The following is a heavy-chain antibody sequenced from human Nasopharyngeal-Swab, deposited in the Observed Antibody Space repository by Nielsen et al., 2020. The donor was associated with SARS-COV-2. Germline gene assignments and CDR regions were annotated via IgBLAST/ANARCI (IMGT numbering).Heavy chain of an antibody. CDR3: ARGVKSGYSYFDY. V-gene: IGHV3-64*02. J-gene: IGHJ4*02. D-gene: IGHD3-22*01. CDR1: GFTFSSYA. Sequence: GESLKISCAASGFTFSSYAMHWVRQAPGKGLEYVSAISSNGGSTYYADSVKGRFTISRDNSKNTLYLQMGSLRAEDMAVYYCARGVKSGYSYFDYWGQGTLVTVSS. CDR2: ISSNGGST.